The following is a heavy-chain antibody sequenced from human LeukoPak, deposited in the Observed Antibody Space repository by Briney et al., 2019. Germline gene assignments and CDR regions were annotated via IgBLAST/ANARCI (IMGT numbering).Heavy chain of an antibody. CDR2: ITYDGYYK. CDR1: GFTFTSYG. Sequence: GTSLRLSCAASGFTFTSYGMHWVRQAPGKGLEWVALITYDGYYKYYSDSVKGRFTISRHNSKNTLFLQMNSLRDEDTAVYYCAKRSGGYFFEYWGQGTLVTVSS. CDR3: AKRSGGYFFEY. J-gene: IGHJ4*02. V-gene: IGHV3-30*18. D-gene: IGHD3-10*01.